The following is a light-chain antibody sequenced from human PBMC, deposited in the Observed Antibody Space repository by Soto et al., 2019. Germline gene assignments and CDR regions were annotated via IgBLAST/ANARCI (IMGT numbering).Light chain of an antibody. CDR2: GAS. J-gene: IGKJ4*01. V-gene: IGKV1-12*01. Sequence: DIQMTQSPPSVSASVGDRVTITCRASQDVGKWLAWYQQKPGKAPTLLIHGASSLQSGVPPRYSGSGYGTDFTLTISSLQPEDFATYYCQMCDSAHALTFGGGTKLEIK. CDR1: QDVGKW. CDR3: QMCDSAHALT.